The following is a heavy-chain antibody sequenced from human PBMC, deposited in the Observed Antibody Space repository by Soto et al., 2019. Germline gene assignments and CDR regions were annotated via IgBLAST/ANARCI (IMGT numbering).Heavy chain of an antibody. Sequence: QVQLVESGGGVVQPGRSLRLSCAASGFTFSSYGMHWVRQAPGKGLEWVAVISYDGSNKYYADSVKGRFTISRDNSKNTLYLQMTSLRAEDTAVYYCAKDSRRYDYSNYGPDYWGQGTLVTVSS. CDR3: AKDSRRYDYSNYGPDY. V-gene: IGHV3-30*18. D-gene: IGHD4-4*01. CDR2: ISYDGSNK. CDR1: GFTFSSYG. J-gene: IGHJ4*02.